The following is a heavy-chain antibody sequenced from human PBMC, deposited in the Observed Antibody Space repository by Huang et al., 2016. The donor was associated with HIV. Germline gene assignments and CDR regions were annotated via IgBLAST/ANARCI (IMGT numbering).Heavy chain of an antibody. J-gene: IGHJ6*02. Sequence: QVQLQESGPGLMKPSETLSLTCTVSGGSISSYYWSWIRQPPGKGLEWIGYIHYSGSTNYNPSLKSRVTTSVDTSKNQFFLKLSSVTAADTAVYYCARGGPYSRDYYYYGMDVWGQGTTVTVSS. CDR2: IHYSGST. CDR3: ARGGPYSRDYYYYGMDV. CDR1: GGSISSYY. D-gene: IGHD6-13*01. V-gene: IGHV4-59*01.